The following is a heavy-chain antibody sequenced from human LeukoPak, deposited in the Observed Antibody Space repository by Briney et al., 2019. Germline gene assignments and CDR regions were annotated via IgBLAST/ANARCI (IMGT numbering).Heavy chain of an antibody. D-gene: IGHD6-13*01. CDR2: INPNSGGT. J-gene: IGHJ1*01. CDR3: ARVRRIAAAGAEYFQH. Sequence: ASVKVSCKASGYTFTGYYMHWVRQAPGQGLEWMGWINPNSGGTDYAQKVQGRVTMTTDTSTTTAYMELRSLRSDDTAVYYCARVRRIAAAGAEYFQHWGQGTLVTVSS. V-gene: IGHV1-2*02. CDR1: GYTFTGYY.